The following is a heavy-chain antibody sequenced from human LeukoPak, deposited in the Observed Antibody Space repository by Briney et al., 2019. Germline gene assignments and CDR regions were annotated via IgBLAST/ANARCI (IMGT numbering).Heavy chain of an antibody. CDR3: ARGPFIAAAGTLDY. CDR1: GFTFSSYG. Sequence: GGSLRLSCSAAGFTFSSYGMHWVRQAPGKGLEWVAVIWYDGSNKYYADSVKGRFTISRDNSKNTLYLQMNSLRAEDTAVYYCARGPFIAAAGTLDYWGQGTLVTVSS. V-gene: IGHV3-33*01. J-gene: IGHJ4*02. CDR2: IWYDGSNK. D-gene: IGHD6-13*01.